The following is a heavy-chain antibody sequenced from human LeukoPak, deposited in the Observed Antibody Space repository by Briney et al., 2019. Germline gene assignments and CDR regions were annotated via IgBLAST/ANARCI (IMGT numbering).Heavy chain of an antibody. CDR3: TRYYYDGSGYYYLFDY. CDR1: GFTFSGSA. D-gene: IGHD3-22*01. CDR2: IRSKTNSYAT. J-gene: IGHJ4*02. V-gene: IGHV3-73*01. Sequence: GGSLRLSCAASGFTFSGSAMHWVRQASRKGLEWVGRIRSKTNSYATAYAASVKGRFTISRDDSKNTAYLQMNSLKTEDTAVYYCTRYYYDGSGYYYLFDYWGQGTLVTVSS.